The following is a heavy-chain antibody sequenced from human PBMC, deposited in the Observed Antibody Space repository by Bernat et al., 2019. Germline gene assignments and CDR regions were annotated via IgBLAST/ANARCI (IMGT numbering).Heavy chain of an antibody. Sequence: EVQVLESGGGLVQPGESLRLSCGASGFTFRNYAMSWVRQAPGKGLEWVSGINNSGGTTYDADSVKGRFTISRDNSKNALDLQMNSLRAEDTAVYYCAKGGPGTLNPRNYSFDYWGQGTLVTVSS. CDR2: INNSGGTT. CDR3: AKGGPGTLNPRNYSFDY. J-gene: IGHJ4*02. D-gene: IGHD1-7*01. V-gene: IGHV3-23*01. CDR1: GFTFRNYA.